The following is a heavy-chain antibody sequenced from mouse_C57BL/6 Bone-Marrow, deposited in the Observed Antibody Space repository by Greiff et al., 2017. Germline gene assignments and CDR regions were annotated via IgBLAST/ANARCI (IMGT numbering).Heavy chain of an antibody. D-gene: IGHD2-14*01. J-gene: IGHJ4*01. Sequence: EVQLVESGGGLVQPGGSLKLSCAASGFTFSDYYMYWVRQTPEKRLEWVAYIINGGGSTYYPDTVKGRFTISRDNSKNTLYLQLSRLKSEDTAMYYCARQRYFRAMDYWGQGTSGTVSS. CDR3: ARQRYFRAMDY. CDR2: IINGGGST. CDR1: GFTFSDYY. V-gene: IGHV5-12*01.